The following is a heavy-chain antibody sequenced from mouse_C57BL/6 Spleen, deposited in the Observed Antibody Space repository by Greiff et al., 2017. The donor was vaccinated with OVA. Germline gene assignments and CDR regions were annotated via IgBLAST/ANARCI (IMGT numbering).Heavy chain of an antibody. Sequence: VQLQQPGAELVMPGASVKLSCKASGYTFTSYWMHWVKQRPGQGLEWIGEIDPSDSYTNYNQKFKGKSTLTVDKSSSTAYMQLSSLTSEDSAVYYCARGGSSGYVGCAYWGQGTLVTVSA. CDR2: IDPSDSYT. J-gene: IGHJ3*01. V-gene: IGHV1-69*01. CDR1: GYTFTSYW. CDR3: ARGGSSGYVGCAY. D-gene: IGHD3-2*02.